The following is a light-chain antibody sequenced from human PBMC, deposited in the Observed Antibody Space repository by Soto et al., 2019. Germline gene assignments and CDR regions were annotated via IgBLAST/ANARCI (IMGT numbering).Light chain of an antibody. CDR1: QGISNY. Sequence: DIQMTQSPSSLSASVGDRVTITCRASQGISNYLAWYQQKPGKVPKLLIYAASTLQSGVPSRFSGSGSETDFTLTISSLQPEDVATYYYQKYNSAPFTVGRGTKVDIK. CDR3: QKYNSAPFT. CDR2: AAS. J-gene: IGKJ3*01. V-gene: IGKV1-27*01.